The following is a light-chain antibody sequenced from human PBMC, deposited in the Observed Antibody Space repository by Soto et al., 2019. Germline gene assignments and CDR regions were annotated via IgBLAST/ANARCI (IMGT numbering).Light chain of an antibody. J-gene: IGKJ2*01. CDR1: QRISSW. Sequence: DIQMTQSPSTLSASVGDRVTITCRASQRISSWLAWYQQKPGNAPKLLIYDASSLESGVPSRFSGSGSGTEFALTISSLQPDDFATYYCQQYNSYSTFGQGTKLEIK. CDR3: QQYNSYST. V-gene: IGKV1-5*01. CDR2: DAS.